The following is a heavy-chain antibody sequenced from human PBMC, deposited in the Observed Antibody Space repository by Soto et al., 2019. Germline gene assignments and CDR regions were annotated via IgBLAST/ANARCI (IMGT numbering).Heavy chain of an antibody. CDR1: GYSFTSYW. CDR2: IYPGDSDT. CDR3: AGGGVRGVITRTRDYYGMDV. V-gene: IGHV5-51*01. Sequence: GESLKISCKGSGYSFTSYWIGWVRQMPGKGLEWMGIIYPGDSDTRYSPSFQGQVTISADKSISTAYLQWSSLKASDTTMYYCAGGGVRGVITRTRDYYGMDVWGQGTTVTSP. J-gene: IGHJ6*02. D-gene: IGHD3-10*01.